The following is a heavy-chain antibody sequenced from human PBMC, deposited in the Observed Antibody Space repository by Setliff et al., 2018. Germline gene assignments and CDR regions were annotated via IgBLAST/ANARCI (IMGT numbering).Heavy chain of an antibody. CDR3: AREWGSSSWSSPRYSGSYYVNY. D-gene: IGHD1-26*01. Sequence: PSETLSLTCTVSGGSISSSSYYWGWIRQPPGKGLEWIGSIYYSGSTYYSPSLKSRVTISVDTSKNQFSLKLSSVTAADTAVYYCAREWGSSSWSSPRYSGSYYVNYWGQGTLVTVSS. CDR2: IYYSGST. V-gene: IGHV4-39*07. J-gene: IGHJ4*02. CDR1: GGSISSSSYY.